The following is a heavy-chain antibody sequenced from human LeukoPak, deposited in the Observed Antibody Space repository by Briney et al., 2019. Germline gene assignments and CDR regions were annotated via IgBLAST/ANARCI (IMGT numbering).Heavy chain of an antibody. V-gene: IGHV3-23*01. CDR2: ISGSGGST. D-gene: IGHD3-22*01. CDR3: AKDSYYYDSSGYPMHFDY. CDR1: GFTFSSYA. J-gene: IGHJ4*02. Sequence: GGSLRLSCAASGFTFSSYAMSWVRQAPGKGLEWVSAISGSGGSTYYADSVKGRFTISRDNSKNTLYLQMNSLRAEDTAVYYCAKDSYYYDSSGYPMHFDYWGQGTLVTVSS.